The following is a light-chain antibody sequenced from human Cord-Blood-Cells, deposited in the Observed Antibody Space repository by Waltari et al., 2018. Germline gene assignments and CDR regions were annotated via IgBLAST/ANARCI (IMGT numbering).Light chain of an antibody. CDR1: QSLLHSNGYNY. J-gene: IGKJ2*01. Sequence: DIVITPSPLSLPVTPGEPAFISCRSSQSLLHSNGYNYLDWYLQKPGQSPQLLIYLGSNRASGVPDRFSGSGSGTDFTLKISRVEAEDVGVYYCMQALQTPYTFGQGTKLEIK. CDR2: LGS. V-gene: IGKV2-28*01. CDR3: MQALQTPYT.